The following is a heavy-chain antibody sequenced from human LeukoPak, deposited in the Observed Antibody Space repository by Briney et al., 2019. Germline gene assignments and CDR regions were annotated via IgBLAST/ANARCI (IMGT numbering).Heavy chain of an antibody. CDR2: IYPGDSDV. Sequence: GESLKISCKASGYSFPNFWIGWVRQMPGKGLEWMGVIYPGDSDVRYSPSFQGEVTISADKSITTAYLQWNSLKASDTAMYYCARVGGAGYSSSWADYWGQGTLVTVSS. J-gene: IGHJ4*02. CDR1: GYSFPNFW. CDR3: ARVGGAGYSSSWADY. V-gene: IGHV5-51*01. D-gene: IGHD6-13*01.